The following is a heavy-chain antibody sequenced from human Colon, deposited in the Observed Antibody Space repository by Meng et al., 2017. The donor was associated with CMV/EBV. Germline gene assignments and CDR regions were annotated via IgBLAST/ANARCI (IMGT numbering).Heavy chain of an antibody. D-gene: IGHD3-22*01. Sequence: EVQLVHSGVFLVQLGGSLRLSCAASGLTFDDYTMHWIRQRPGKGLEWVSLITWDGVTTYYADSVKGRFTISRDNSENSLSLQINSLRIEDTGLYFCAAAYYYDSSGYSPFKYWGQGTLVTVSS. V-gene: IGHV3-43*01. CDR3: AAAYYYDSSGYSPFKY. CDR1: GLTFDDYT. CDR2: ITWDGVTT. J-gene: IGHJ4*02.